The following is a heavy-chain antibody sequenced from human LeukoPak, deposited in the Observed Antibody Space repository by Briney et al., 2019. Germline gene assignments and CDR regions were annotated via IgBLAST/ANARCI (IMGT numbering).Heavy chain of an antibody. D-gene: IGHD3-9*01. CDR3: ARDEPGDYDILTGYYIESGPLDY. CDR1: GFTFSSYG. J-gene: IGHJ4*02. V-gene: IGHV3-33*01. CDR2: IWYDGSNK. Sequence: GGSLRLSCAASGFTFSSYGMHWVRQAPGKGLEWVAVIWYDGSNKYYADSVKGRFTTSRDNSKNTLYLQMNSLRAEDTAVYYCARDEPGDYDILTGYYIESGPLDYWGQGTLVTVSS.